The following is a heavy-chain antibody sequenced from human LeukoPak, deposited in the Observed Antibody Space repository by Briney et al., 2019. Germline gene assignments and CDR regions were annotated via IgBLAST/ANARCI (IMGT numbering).Heavy chain of an antibody. CDR3: ARGGSGSYFRGPIPDY. V-gene: IGHV3-48*01. CDR2: ISSSSSTI. CDR1: GFTFSGFS. Sequence: PGGSLRLSCAASGFTFSGFSMDWVRQAPGKGLEWISYISSSSSTIYYADSVKGRFTISRDNAKNSLYLQMNSLRAEDTAVYYCARGGSGSYFRGPIPDYWGQGTLVTVSS. D-gene: IGHD1-26*01. J-gene: IGHJ4*02.